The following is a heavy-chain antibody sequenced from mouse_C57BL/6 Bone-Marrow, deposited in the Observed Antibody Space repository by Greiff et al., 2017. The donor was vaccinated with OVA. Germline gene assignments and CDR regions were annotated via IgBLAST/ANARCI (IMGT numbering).Heavy chain of an antibody. CDR1: GFTFSSYG. Sequence: EVQLVESGGDLVKPGGSLKLSCAASGFTFSSYGMSWVRQTPDKRLEWVATISSGGSYTYYPDSVKGRFTISRDNAKNTLDLQMSSLKSEDTAMYYCARHPLITTVVATDYWGQGTTLTVSS. J-gene: IGHJ2*01. V-gene: IGHV5-6*01. CDR3: ARHPLITTVVATDY. CDR2: ISSGGSYT. D-gene: IGHD1-1*01.